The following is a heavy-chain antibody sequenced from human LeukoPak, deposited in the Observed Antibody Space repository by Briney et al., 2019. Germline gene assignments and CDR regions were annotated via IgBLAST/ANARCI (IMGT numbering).Heavy chain of an antibody. D-gene: IGHD3-22*01. Sequence: GGSLSLSCAASGSTFSSYAMSWVRQAPGKGLEWVSAISGSGGSTYYADSVKGRFTISRDNSKNTLYLQMNSLRAEDTAVYYCAKDGIVVASLIWGQGTMVTVSS. CDR2: ISGSGGST. CDR3: AKDGIVVASLI. CDR1: GSTFSSYA. J-gene: IGHJ3*02. V-gene: IGHV3-23*01.